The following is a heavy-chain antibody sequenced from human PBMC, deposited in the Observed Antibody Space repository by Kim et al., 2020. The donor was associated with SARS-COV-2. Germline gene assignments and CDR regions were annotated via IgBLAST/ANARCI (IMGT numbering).Heavy chain of an antibody. Sequence: AQKCQGRVTITADETTSPAYMELSSLRSEDTAVYYCARGVPLAVAGPFDYWGQGTLVTVSS. V-gene: IGHV1-69*01. D-gene: IGHD6-19*01. CDR3: ARGVPLAVAGPFDY. J-gene: IGHJ4*02.